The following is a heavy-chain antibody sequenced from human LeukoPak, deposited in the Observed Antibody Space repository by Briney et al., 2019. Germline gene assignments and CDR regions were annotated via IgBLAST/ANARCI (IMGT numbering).Heavy chain of an antibody. D-gene: IGHD3-22*01. Sequence: PSETLSLTCTVSGGSISSYYWSWIRQPPGKGLEWIGYIYYSGSTNYNPSLKSRVTISVDTSKNQFSLKLSSVTAADTAVYYCAIRSPHYYDSSGPRFIDYWGQGTLVTVSS. V-gene: IGHV4-59*01. CDR1: GGSISSYY. CDR2: IYYSGST. CDR3: AIRSPHYYDSSGPRFIDY. J-gene: IGHJ4*02.